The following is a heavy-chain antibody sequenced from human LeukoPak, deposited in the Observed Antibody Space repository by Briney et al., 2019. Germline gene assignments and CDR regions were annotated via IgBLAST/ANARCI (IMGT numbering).Heavy chain of an antibody. V-gene: IGHV4-4*07. J-gene: IGHJ5*02. CDR2: IYTSGST. D-gene: IGHD3-22*01. CDR3: ARGKDYYDSSGYYYAFDP. Sequence: SETLSLTCSVSVGSIRSFYCNWLRQPAGKGLEWIGRIYTSGSTNYNPSLKSRVTMSVDTSKNQFSLKLSSVTAADTAVYYCARGKDYYDSSGYYYAFDPWGQGTLVTVSS. CDR1: VGSIRSFY.